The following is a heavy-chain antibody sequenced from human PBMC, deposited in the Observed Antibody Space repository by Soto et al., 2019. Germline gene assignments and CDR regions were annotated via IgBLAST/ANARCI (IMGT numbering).Heavy chain of an antibody. J-gene: IGHJ4*02. CDR2: ISWNSGSI. CDR3: AKDRGLVA. D-gene: IGHD2-15*01. Sequence: EVQLVESGGGLVQPGRSLRLSCAASGFTFNGYAMHWVRQAPGKGLEWVSGISWNSGSIGYADSVKGRFTISRDNAKNALYLQMNSLRAEDTALYYCAKDRGLVAWGQGTLVTVSS. V-gene: IGHV3-9*01. CDR1: GFTFNGYA.